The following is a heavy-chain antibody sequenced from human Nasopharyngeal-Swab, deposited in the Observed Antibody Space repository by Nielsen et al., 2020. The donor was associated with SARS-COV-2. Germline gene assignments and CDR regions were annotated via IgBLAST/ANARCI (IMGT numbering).Heavy chain of an antibody. CDR1: GGTFANYG. CDR3: ARAGREYSSTFCWTNHFYYYFMDV. Sequence: SVKVSCKASGGTFANYGVSWVRQAPGQRLQWMGGIIPIFDTTNYSPKFQGRVTITADESSGTAYMELRSLRSEDTAVYYCARAGREYSSTFCWTNHFYYYFMDVWGKGTRVTVSS. D-gene: IGHD2/OR15-2a*01. J-gene: IGHJ6*03. CDR2: IIPIFDTT. V-gene: IGHV1-69*13.